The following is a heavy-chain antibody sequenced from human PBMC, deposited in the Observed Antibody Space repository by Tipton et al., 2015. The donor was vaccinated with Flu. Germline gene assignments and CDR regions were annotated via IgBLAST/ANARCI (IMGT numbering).Heavy chain of an antibody. J-gene: IGHJ4*02. Sequence: TLSLTCAVYGGSFSGYYWSWIRQPPGKGLEWIGEINHSGNINYNPSLKSRVTISRDTSKSQFSLKLTSVTAADTAVYYCATKFANWGVWEPRDYWGQGTRVTVSS. CDR3: ATKFANWGVWEPRDY. V-gene: IGHV4-34*01. CDR1: GGSFSGYY. D-gene: IGHD7-27*01. CDR2: INHSGNI.